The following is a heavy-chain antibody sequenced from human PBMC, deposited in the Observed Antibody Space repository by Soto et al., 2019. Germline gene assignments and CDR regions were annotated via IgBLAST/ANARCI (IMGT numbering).Heavy chain of an antibody. CDR1: GYIFTTYF. D-gene: IGHD4-17*01. CDR3: AKGNNYGDFHRGDAFDI. J-gene: IGHJ3*02. V-gene: IGHV1-3*01. CDR2: INVDNGDT. Sequence: ASVKVSCKASGYIFTTYFMHRLRQAPGQRPEWVGWINVDNGDTKYSQRLQGRVTISRDTSASTAYMEVSSLRSEDTAVYFCAKGNNYGDFHRGDAFDIWGQGTMVTVSS.